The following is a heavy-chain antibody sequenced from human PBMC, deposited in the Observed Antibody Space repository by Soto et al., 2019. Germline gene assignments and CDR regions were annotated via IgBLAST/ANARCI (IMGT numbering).Heavy chain of an antibody. CDR3: TKEKSAMYSGYDAFDI. J-gene: IGHJ3*02. V-gene: IGHV3-48*03. CDR2: ISSSGYI. CDR1: GFTFSSYE. Sequence: PGGSLRLSCAASGFTFSSYEMDWVRQAPGKGLEWVAYISSSGYIMYADSVKGRFTISRDNADNSLYLQMNSLRAEDTAVYYCTKEKSAMYSGYDAFDIWGRGTMVTVSS. D-gene: IGHD5-12*01.